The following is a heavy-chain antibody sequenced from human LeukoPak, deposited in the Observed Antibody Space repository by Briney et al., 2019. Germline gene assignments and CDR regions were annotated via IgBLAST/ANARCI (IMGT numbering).Heavy chain of an antibody. V-gene: IGHV4-34*01. D-gene: IGHD3-9*01. CDR2: INHSGST. CDR3: ARDRVRYFDWLPNWFDP. CDR1: GGSFSGYY. Sequence: SETLSLTCAVYGGSFSGYYWSWIRQPPGKGLEWIGEINHSGSTNYNPSLKSRVTISVDTSKNQFSLKLSSVTAADTAVYYYARDRVRYFDWLPNWFDPWGQGTLVTVSS. J-gene: IGHJ5*02.